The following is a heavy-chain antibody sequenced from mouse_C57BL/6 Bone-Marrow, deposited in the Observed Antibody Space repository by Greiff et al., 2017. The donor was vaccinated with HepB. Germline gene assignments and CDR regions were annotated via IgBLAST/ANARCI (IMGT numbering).Heavy chain of an antibody. CDR3: ARFSFFYYGSSYRYFDV. Sequence: VQLQQSGAELVKPGASVKLSCKASGYTFTSYWMHWVKQRPGQGLEWIGMIHPNSGSTNYNEKFKSKATLTVDKSSSTAYMQLSSLTSEDSAVYYCARFSFFYYGSSYRYFDVWGTGTTVTVSS. CDR2: IHPNSGST. V-gene: IGHV1-64*01. J-gene: IGHJ1*03. CDR1: GYTFTSYW. D-gene: IGHD1-1*01.